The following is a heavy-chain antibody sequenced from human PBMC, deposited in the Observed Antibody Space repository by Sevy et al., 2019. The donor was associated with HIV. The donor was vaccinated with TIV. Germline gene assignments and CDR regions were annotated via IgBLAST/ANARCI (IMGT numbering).Heavy chain of an antibody. CDR2: ISYDGTNK. V-gene: IGHV3-30*04. D-gene: IGHD3-3*01. CDR1: GFTFSNYA. CDR3: ARGGYYDFWSGFDY. J-gene: IGHJ4*02. Sequence: GGSLRLSCAASGFTFSNYAMHWVHQAPGKGLEWVVVISYDGTNKYYADSVKGRFTISRDNSKNTLYLQMNSLRAEDTAVYYCARGGYYDFWSGFDYWGQGTLVTVSS.